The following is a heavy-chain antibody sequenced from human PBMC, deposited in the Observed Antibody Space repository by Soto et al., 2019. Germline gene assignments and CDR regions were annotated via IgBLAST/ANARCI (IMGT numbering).Heavy chain of an antibody. CDR3: AREQWLVRNYYYYYGMDV. J-gene: IGHJ6*02. V-gene: IGHV3-21*01. D-gene: IGHD6-19*01. CDR1: GFTFSSYS. CDR2: ISSSSSYI. Sequence: EVQLVESGGGLVKPGGSLRLSCAASGFTFSSYSMNWVRQAPGKGLEWVSSISSSSSYIYYADSVKGRFTISRDNAKNSLYLQMNSLRAEDTAVYYCAREQWLVRNYYYYYGMDVWGQGTTVPVSS.